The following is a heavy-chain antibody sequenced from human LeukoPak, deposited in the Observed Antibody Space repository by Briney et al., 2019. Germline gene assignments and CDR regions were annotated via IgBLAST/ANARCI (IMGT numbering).Heavy chain of an antibody. V-gene: IGHV3-30*04. J-gene: IGHJ4*02. CDR3: ARGPNSNWSGLDF. CDR1: GFALSSYA. Sequence: PGGSLRLSCAASGFALSSYAMHWVRQAPGKGLEWITFLSSDGSSEYYADSVKGRFSISRDTSMTTLYLQMNSLRAEDTAVYYCARGPNSNWSGLDFWGQGTLLTVSS. D-gene: IGHD6-6*01. CDR2: LSSDGSSE.